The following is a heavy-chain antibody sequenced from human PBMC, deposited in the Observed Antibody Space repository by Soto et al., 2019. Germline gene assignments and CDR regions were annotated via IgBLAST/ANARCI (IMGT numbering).Heavy chain of an antibody. J-gene: IGHJ4*02. D-gene: IGHD6-13*01. CDR2: ISGSGDST. Sequence: GGSLRLSCAASGFTFSSYAMTWVRQAPGKGLEWVSVISGSGDSTYFADSVKGRFTISRDNSKNTLYLQMNSLRAEDTAVYYCAKDQIAAPAGTFDYWGQGTLVTVSS. CDR1: GFTFSSYA. V-gene: IGHV3-23*01. CDR3: AKDQIAAPAGTFDY.